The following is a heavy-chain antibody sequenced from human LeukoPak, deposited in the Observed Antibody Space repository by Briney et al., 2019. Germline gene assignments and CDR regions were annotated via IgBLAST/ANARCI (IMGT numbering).Heavy chain of an antibody. CDR1: GSTFTGYY. D-gene: IGHD2-2*01. CDR3: AGGKCNSISCHEFDD. CDR2: INPNCGGT. Sequence: ASVKVSFKASGSTFTGYYMHWVRPAPGQGLEWMGWINPNCGGTNYAQKFQGRVTMSSDTSISAAYMELSRLSSDDTAVYYCAGGKCNSISCHEFDDWGQGTLVTVSS. V-gene: IGHV1-2*02. J-gene: IGHJ4*02.